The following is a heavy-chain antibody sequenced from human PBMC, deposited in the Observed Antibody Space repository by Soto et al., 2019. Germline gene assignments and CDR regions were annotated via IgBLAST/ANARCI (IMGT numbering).Heavy chain of an antibody. J-gene: IGHJ6*02. V-gene: IGHV3-30*03. CDR2: TSYDGSNK. CDR3: ARVLLWFGEFNPYYGMDV. CDR1: GFTFSSYG. Sequence: PGGSLRLSCAASGFTFSSYGMHWVRQAPGKGLEWVAVTSYDGSNKYYADSVKGRFTISRDNSKNTLYLQMNSLRAEDTAVYYCARVLLWFGEFNPYYGMDVWGQGTTVTVSS. D-gene: IGHD3-10*01.